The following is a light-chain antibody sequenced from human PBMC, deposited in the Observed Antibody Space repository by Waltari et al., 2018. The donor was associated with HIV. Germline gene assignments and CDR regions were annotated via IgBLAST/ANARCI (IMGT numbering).Light chain of an antibody. J-gene: IGLJ2*01. V-gene: IGLV2-8*01. CDR3: SSFANRDGFYVL. CDR2: EVT. CDR1: NSDIGTYDY. Sequence: QSALTQPPSASGSPGQSVTLSYTGTNSDIGTYDYVPWYQQHPGKAPKLVISEVTKRPSGVSDRFSGSKSGNTAFLTVSGLQAEDEADYYCSSFANRDGFYVLFGGGTRLTVL.